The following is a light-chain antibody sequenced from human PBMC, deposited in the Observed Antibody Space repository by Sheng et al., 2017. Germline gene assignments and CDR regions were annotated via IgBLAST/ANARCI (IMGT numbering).Light chain of an antibody. CDR3: QVWDAISDHPGV. CDR1: DIGRKT. CDR2: DDS. Sequence: YVLTQPPSVSVAPGQTARVTCGGNDIGRKTVHWYQKKPGQAPVVVVYDDSDRPSGIPERFSGSNSDNTATLTISRVEAGDEADYFCQVWDAISDHPGVFGGGTKLSVL. V-gene: IGLV3-21*02. J-gene: IGLJ3*02.